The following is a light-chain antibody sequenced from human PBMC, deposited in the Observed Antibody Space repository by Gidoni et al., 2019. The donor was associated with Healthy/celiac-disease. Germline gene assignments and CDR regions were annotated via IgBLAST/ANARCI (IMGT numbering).Light chain of an antibody. CDR1: KGISSW. CDR2: AAS. J-gene: IGKJ4*01. CDR3: QQANRFPLT. V-gene: IGKV1-12*01. Sequence: DIQMTQSPSSVSASVGDRVTITCRASKGISSWLDWYQQKPGKAPKLLFYAASSLHIGVPSSFIDSVSGTDFTLTTSSLPPDDFATYYFQQANRFPLTFXGXTKVEIK.